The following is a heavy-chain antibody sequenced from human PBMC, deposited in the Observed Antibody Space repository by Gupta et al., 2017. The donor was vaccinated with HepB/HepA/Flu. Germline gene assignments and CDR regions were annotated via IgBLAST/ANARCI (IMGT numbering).Heavy chain of an antibody. Sequence: EVQLAESGGGLVQPGGSLRLSCAASGLTVSSSYMNWVRQAPGKGLEWVSVIYSDGRTSHTDAVKGRFTISRDNSKNTRVLKMKSMRAEETAVYYCATEGGKSGWIEVGGQGTLVTVSS. CDR2: IYSDGRT. V-gene: IGHV3-66*01. CDR1: GLTVSSSY. CDR3: ATEGGKSGWIEV. D-gene: IGHD6-19*01. J-gene: IGHJ4*02.